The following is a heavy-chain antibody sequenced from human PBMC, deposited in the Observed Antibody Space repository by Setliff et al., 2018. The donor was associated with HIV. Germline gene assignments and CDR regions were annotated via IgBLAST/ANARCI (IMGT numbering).Heavy chain of an antibody. CDR1: GYSISSGYY. CDR3: ARRRWELLKRGAAFDI. J-gene: IGHJ3*02. Sequence: PSETLSLTCAVSGYSISSGYYWGWIRQPPGKGLEWIGSIYHSGSTYYNPSLKSRVTISVDTSKNQLSLKLSSVTAADTAVYYCARRRWELLKRGAAFDIWGQGTMVTVSS. CDR2: IYHSGST. D-gene: IGHD1-26*01. V-gene: IGHV4-38-2*01.